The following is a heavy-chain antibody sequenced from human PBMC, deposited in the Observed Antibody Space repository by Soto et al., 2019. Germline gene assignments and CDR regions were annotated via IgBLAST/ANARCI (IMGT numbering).Heavy chain of an antibody. CDR3: AASYHFDY. Sequence: EVQVLESGGGLVQPGGSLRLSCAASGFTFSSYAMSWVRQAPGKGLEWVSSISLSGGSTYYADSVKGRFTISRDNSKNTVDLQMNSLRAEDTAVYYCAASYHFDYWGQGTLVTVSS. D-gene: IGHD1-26*01. CDR1: GFTFSSYA. V-gene: IGHV3-23*01. CDR2: ISLSGGST. J-gene: IGHJ4*02.